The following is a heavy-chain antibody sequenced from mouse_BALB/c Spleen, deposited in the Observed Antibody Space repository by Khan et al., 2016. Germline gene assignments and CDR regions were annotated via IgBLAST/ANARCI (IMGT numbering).Heavy chain of an antibody. V-gene: IGHV1-15*01. J-gene: IGHJ3*01. D-gene: IGHD2-5*01. CDR1: GYSFTDYE. CDR3: TTPVTH. Sequence: QVQLQQSGAELVRPGASVKLSCKALGYSFTDYEMHWVNQTPVHGLEWIGAIHPGSGGSASNQKFKGKARLTAGKSSSTANMELSSLTLGASAANYCTTPVTHWGQGTLVTVSA. CDR2: IHPGSGGS.